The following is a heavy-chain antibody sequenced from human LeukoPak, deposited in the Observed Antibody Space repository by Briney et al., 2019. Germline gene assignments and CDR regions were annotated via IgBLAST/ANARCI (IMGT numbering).Heavy chain of an antibody. CDR3: ARGYSSSWNYLDY. J-gene: IGHJ4*02. D-gene: IGHD6-13*01. CDR2: VFDSGST. CDR1: GGSISNYW. Sequence: PSETLSLTCTVSGGSISNYWWSWIRQPPGKGLEWIGYVFDSGSTNHNPSLKNRVTISVDTSKKQFSLKVSSVTAADTAVYYCARGYSSSWNYLDYWGQGTLVTVSS. V-gene: IGHV4-59*01.